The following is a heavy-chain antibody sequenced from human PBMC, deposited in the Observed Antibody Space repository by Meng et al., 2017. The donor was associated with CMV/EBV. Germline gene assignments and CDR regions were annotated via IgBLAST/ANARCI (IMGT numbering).Heavy chain of an antibody. Sequence: CGASGVTVSGCGMQWVRPAPGKGLEWVAVIWYDGSNKYYADSVKGRFTISRDNSKNTVYLQMNSLRAEDTAVYHCAREISGSALDYWGQGTLVTVS. V-gene: IGHV3-33*01. CDR2: IWYDGSNK. CDR1: GVTVSGCG. CDR3: AREISGSALDY. D-gene: IGHD7-27*01. J-gene: IGHJ4*02.